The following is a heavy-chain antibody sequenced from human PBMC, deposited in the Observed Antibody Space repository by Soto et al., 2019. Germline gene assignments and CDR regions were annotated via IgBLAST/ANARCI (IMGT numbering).Heavy chain of an antibody. CDR1: GYTFTSYA. D-gene: IGHD3-16*01. V-gene: IGHV1-3*01. J-gene: IGHJ2*01. CDR3: SKRGSPYRYLDP. CDR2: INAGNGNT. Sequence: QVQLVQSGAEVKKPGASVKVSCKASGYTFTSYAMHWVRQAPGQRLEWMGWINAGNGNTKYSQKFQGXGXXXRXXSCSKAQNEPSRPRSEDTAVYYCSKRGSPYRYLDPWGRGTPVTVSS.